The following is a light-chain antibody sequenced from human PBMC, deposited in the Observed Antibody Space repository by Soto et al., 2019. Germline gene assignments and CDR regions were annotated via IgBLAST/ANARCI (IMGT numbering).Light chain of an antibody. CDR2: DAS. Sequence: DIQLTQSPALLSASVGDRVTITCRASRDIDSYLAWYQLKPGKGPKLLIYDASTLQSGAPSRFSGSGSGTEFTLTISSLQPEDFATYYCQQLNIYPQTFGHGTKVEIK. CDR1: RDIDSY. CDR3: QQLNIYPQT. J-gene: IGKJ1*01. V-gene: IGKV1-9*01.